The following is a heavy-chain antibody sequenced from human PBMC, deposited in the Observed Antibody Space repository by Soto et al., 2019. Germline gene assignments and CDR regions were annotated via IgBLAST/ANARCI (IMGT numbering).Heavy chain of an antibody. CDR2: IIPIFGTA. CDR3: AREIFGVIISGGRDAFDI. CDR1: GGTFSTYA. V-gene: IGHV1-69*01. J-gene: IGHJ3*02. Sequence: QVQLVQSGAEVKKPGSSVKVSCKASGGTFSTYAISWVRQAPGQGLEWMGGIIPIFGTAKYAQKFQGRVTITADESTSTAYMELSSLRSEDTAVYYCAREIFGVIISGGRDAFDIWGQWTMVTVSS. D-gene: IGHD3-3*01.